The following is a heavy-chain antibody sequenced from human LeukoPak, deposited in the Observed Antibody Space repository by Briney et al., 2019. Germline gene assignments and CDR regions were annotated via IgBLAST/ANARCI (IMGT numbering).Heavy chain of an antibody. V-gene: IGHV4-59*01. CDR2: IYYSGST. J-gene: IGHJ4*02. CDR1: GGSISSYY. D-gene: IGHD2-2*01. CDR3: ARYLGYCSSTSCFCYFDY. Sequence: SETLSLTCTVSGGSISSYYWSWIRQPPGKGLEWIGYIYYSGSTNYNPSLKSRVTISVDTSKNQFSLKLSSVTAADTAVYYCARYLGYCSSTSCFCYFDYWGEGTLVTVSS.